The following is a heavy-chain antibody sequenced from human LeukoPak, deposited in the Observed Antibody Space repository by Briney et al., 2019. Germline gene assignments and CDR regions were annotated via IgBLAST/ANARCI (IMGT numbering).Heavy chain of an antibody. D-gene: IGHD3-10*01. J-gene: IGHJ6*02. CDR2: IYSGGNT. CDR1: GFIVSSNS. Sequence: GGSLRLSCAASGFIVSSNSMNWVRRAPGEGLQWVSVIYSGGNTYYADAVKGRFTISRDHSKNTLYLQMNSLSAEDTAVYYCARENNFGSGMDVWGQGTTVTVSS. V-gene: IGHV3-53*01. CDR3: ARENNFGSGMDV.